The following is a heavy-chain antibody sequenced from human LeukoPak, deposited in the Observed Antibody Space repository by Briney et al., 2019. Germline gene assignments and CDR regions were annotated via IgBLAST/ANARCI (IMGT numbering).Heavy chain of an antibody. J-gene: IGHJ4*02. CDR2: INHSGST. CDR1: GGSFSGYY. D-gene: IGHD4-17*01. Sequence: SETLSLTCAVYGGSFSGYYWSWIRQPPGKGLEWIGEINHSGSTNYNPSLKRRVTISVDTSKNPFSLKLSSVTAADTAVYYCARDYGDYEGGPLDYWGQGTLVTVSS. CDR3: ARDYGDYEGGPLDY. V-gene: IGHV4-34*01.